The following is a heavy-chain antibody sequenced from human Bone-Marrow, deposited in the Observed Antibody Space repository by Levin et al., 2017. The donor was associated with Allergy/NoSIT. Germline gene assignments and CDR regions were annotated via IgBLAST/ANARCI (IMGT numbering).Heavy chain of an antibody. Sequence: SGPTLVKPTQTFTLTCTFSGFLLSTSGVGVGWIRQPPGKALEWLALIYWDDDKRYSPYLKSRPTITKDTTKNQVVLTRTNMDPVDTGTNYCAHRARAPDGSGSYPYWGQGILVTVSS. CDR3: AHRARAPDGSGSYPY. CDR1: GFLLSTSGVG. D-gene: IGHD3-10*01. V-gene: IGHV2-5*02. CDR2: IYWDDDK. J-gene: IGHJ4*02.